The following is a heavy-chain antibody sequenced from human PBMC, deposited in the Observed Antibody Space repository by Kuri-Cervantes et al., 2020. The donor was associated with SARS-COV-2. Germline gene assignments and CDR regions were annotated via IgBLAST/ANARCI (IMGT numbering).Heavy chain of an antibody. J-gene: IGHJ3*02. D-gene: IGHD2-8*01. CDR3: ARHDIGLGVLMVYARLGAFDI. V-gene: IGHV4-30-4*08. Sequence: SCTVSGGSISSGDYYWSWIRQPPGKGLEWIGYIYYSGSTYYNPSLKSRVTISVDTSKNQFSLKLSSVTAADTAVYYCARHDIGLGVLMVYARLGAFDIWGQGTMVTVSS. CDR2: IYYSGST. CDR1: GGSISSGDYY.